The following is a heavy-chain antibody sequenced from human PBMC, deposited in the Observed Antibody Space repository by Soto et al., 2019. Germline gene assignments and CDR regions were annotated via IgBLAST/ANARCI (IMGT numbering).Heavy chain of an antibody. CDR2: INCYNGNK. D-gene: IGHD3-3*01. V-gene: IGHV1-18*03. Sequence: WASVKVSCKASGYSFTGYFVHWLRQAPGHGLEWMGWINCYNGNKNYAQKFKGRVTMTTDTSTSTAYMELRSLRSDDMAVYYCARDLDFWSGSFDYWGLGTLVTVSS. CDR1: GYSFTGYF. CDR3: ARDLDFWSGSFDY. J-gene: IGHJ4*02.